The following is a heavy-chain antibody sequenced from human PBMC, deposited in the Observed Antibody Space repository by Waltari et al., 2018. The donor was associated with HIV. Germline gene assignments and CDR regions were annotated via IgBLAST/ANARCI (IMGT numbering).Heavy chain of an antibody. V-gene: IGHV4-4*07. CDR1: GGSISRYY. CDR2: IYTSGST. J-gene: IGHJ4*02. Sequence: QVQLQESGPGLVKPSETLSLTCTVSGGSISRYYWTWIRQPAGKGLEWIGRIYTSGSTNYNPSLKSRVTMSVDTSKNQFSLKLSSVTAADTAVYYCARGAGGTMVREFDYWGQGTLVTVSS. D-gene: IGHD3-10*01. CDR3: ARGAGGTMVREFDY.